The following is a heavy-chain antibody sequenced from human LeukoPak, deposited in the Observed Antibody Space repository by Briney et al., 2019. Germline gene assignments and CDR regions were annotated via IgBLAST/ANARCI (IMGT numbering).Heavy chain of an antibody. Sequence: GASVKVSCKASGYTFTGYYMHWVRQAPGQGLEWMGRINPNSGGTNYAQKFQGRVTMTRDTSISTAYMELSRLRSDDTAVYYCAKLGPAALPHDAFDIWGQGTMVTVSS. V-gene: IGHV1-2*06. D-gene: IGHD2-2*01. CDR1: GYTFTGYY. CDR3: AKLGPAALPHDAFDI. CDR2: INPNSGGT. J-gene: IGHJ3*02.